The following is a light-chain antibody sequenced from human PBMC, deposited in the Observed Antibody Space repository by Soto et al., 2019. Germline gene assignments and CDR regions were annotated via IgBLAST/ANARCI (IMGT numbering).Light chain of an antibody. J-gene: IGKJ5*01. V-gene: IGKV1-39*01. Sequence: DIQITQSPSSLSSSVLERLTITSRASQSISTFLNWYQQKPGKAPNLLIYAASGLQSGVPSRFSGSGSGTDFTLTISSLQPEDFATYYCQQSYRTPITFGQGTRLEIK. CDR2: AAS. CDR1: QSISTF. CDR3: QQSYRTPIT.